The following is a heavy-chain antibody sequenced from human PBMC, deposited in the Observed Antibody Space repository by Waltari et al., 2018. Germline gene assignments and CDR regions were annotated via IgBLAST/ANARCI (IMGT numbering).Heavy chain of an antibody. V-gene: IGHV3-30*02. D-gene: IGHD2-15*01. CDR3: AIQCGGCCYQDY. J-gene: IGHJ4*02. Sequence: QVQVVESGGGVVQHGGSLRLSCAASGFTFSSYGLHWVRQAPGKGLDWWDLLQSAGSTEYHADPVKRVFTTSSANSKHSRYVQMNILSVEATALYYCAIQCGGCCYQDYWGQGTLVTVSS. CDR1: GFTFSSYG. CDR2: LQSAGSTE.